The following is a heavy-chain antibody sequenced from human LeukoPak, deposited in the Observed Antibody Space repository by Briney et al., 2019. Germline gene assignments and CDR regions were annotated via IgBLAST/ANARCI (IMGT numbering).Heavy chain of an antibody. V-gene: IGHV3-21*01. CDR2: ISSSSSYI. CDR1: GFTFSSYS. D-gene: IGHD5-18*01. Sequence: GGSLRLSCAASGFTFSSYSMNWVRQAPGKGLEWVSSISSSSSYIYYADSVKGRFTISRDNAKNSLYLQMNSLRAEDTVVYYCASYVDTAMDYWGQGTLVTVSS. J-gene: IGHJ4*02. CDR3: ASYVDTAMDY.